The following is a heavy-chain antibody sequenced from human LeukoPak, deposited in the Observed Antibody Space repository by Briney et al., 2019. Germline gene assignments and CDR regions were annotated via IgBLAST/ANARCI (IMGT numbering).Heavy chain of an antibody. CDR2: IYHSGST. D-gene: IGHD5-24*01. J-gene: IGHJ4*02. V-gene: IGHV4-38-2*02. CDR3: ARGRRDGYNPFDY. CDR1: GGSISSGYY. Sequence: SETLSLTCTVSGGSISSGYYWGWIRQPPGKGLEWIGSIYHSGSTYYNPSLKSRVTISVDTSKNQFSLKLSSVTAADTAVYYCARGRRDGYNPFDYWGQGTLVTVSS.